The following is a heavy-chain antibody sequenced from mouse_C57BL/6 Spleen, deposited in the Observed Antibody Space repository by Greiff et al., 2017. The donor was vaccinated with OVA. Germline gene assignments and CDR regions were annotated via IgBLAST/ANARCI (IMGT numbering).Heavy chain of an antibody. CDR1: GFTFSSYA. CDR2: ISDGGSYT. CDR3: ARDYYGSSYEYFDV. D-gene: IGHD1-1*01. V-gene: IGHV5-4*01. J-gene: IGHJ1*03. Sequence: VQLKESGGGLVKPGGSLKLSCAASGFTFSSYAMSWVRQTPEKRLEWVATISDGGSYTYYPDNVKGRFTISRDNAKNNLYLQMSHLKSEDTAMYYCARDYYGSSYEYFDVWGTGTTVTVSS.